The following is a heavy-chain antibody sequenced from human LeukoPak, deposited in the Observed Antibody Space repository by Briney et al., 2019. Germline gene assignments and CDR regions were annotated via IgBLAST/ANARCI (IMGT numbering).Heavy chain of an antibody. CDR2: MNPNRGKT. V-gene: IGHV1-8*01. CDR1: GYTFTSYD. D-gene: IGHD2-15*01. J-gene: IGHJ5*02. CDR3: ARFGRYCSGGSCSINHRKTWFDP. Sequence: AAVKVSCKASGYTFTSYDIKWVRQATGQGLEWMGWMNPNRGKTGYVQKFQRSVTMTRNTSISTAYMELRSLRSEDTAVYYGARFGRYCSGGSCSINHRKTWFDPWGQGTLVTVSS.